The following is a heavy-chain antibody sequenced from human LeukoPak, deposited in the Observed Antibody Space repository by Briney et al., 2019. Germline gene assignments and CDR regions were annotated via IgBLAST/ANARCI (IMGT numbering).Heavy chain of an antibody. CDR1: GYSISSGYY. D-gene: IGHD3-10*01. CDR2: INHSGST. CDR3: ARRITMVRGVKYYYYMDV. J-gene: IGHJ6*03. V-gene: IGHV4-38-2*02. Sequence: SETLSLTCTVSGYSISSGYYWGWIRQPPGKGLEWIGEINHSGSTNYNPSLKSRVTISVDTSKNQFSLKLSSVTAADTAVYYCARRITMVRGVKYYYYMDVWGKGTTVTVSS.